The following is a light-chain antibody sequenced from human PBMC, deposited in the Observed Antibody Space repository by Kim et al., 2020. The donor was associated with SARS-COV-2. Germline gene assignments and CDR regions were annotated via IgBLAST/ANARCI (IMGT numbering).Light chain of an antibody. J-gene: IGLJ3*02. CDR3: GTWEGGLSDWV. Sequence: GQKVTISCSGSSSNIVINDVSWYQHLPGRAPKLLIFDNDHRPSGIPDRFSASKSGTSATLAITGLQTGDEAHYYCGTWEGGLSDWVFGGGTKVTVL. V-gene: IGLV1-51*01. CDR2: DND. CDR1: SSNIVIND.